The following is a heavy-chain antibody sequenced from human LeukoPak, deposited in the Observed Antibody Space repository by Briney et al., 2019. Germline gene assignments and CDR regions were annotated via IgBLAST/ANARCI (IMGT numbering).Heavy chain of an antibody. CDR1: GFTFSSYD. V-gene: IGHV3-23*01. CDR2: ISGDGAST. D-gene: IGHD3-10*01. CDR3: AKDQLLWFGDYYY. J-gene: IGHJ4*02. Sequence: GGSLRLSCVASGFTFSSYDMSWVRQAPGEGLQWVSVISGDGASTYYADSVKGRFTISRDNSKNTLYLQMNSLRAEDTALYYCAKDQLLWFGDYYYWGQGTLVTVSS.